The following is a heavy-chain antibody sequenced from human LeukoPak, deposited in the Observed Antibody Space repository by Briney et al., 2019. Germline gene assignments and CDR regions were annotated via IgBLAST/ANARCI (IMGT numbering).Heavy chain of an antibody. D-gene: IGHD2-15*01. CDR1: GGSISSSSYY. J-gene: IGHJ4*02. CDR2: IYYSGST. Sequence: SETLSLTCTVSGGSISSSSYYWGWIRQPPGKGLEWIGSIYYSGSTYYNPSLKSRVIISVDTSKNQFSLKLSSVTAADTAVYYCARVVVAAILYFDYWGQGTLVTVSS. CDR3: ARVVVAAILYFDY. V-gene: IGHV4-39*01.